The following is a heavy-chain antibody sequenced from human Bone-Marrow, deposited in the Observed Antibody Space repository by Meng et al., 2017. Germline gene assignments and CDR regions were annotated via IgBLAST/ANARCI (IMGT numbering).Heavy chain of an antibody. J-gene: IGHJ5*02. D-gene: IGHD3-3*01. V-gene: IGHV4-4*02. CDR1: GAFISSRHW. Sequence: VPLRVSGPGLVEPSGTLAIPCVVSGAFISSRHWLGWVRQPPGKGLEWIGEIYHDGSTNYTPSLKSRVTISVDKSKNQFSLKLSSVTAADTAVYYCARAAYDIWSGYAPWGQGSLVTVSS. CDR3: ARAAYDIWSGYAP. CDR2: IYHDGST.